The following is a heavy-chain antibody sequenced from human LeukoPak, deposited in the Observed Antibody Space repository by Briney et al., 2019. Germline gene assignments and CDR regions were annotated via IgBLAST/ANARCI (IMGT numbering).Heavy chain of an antibody. Sequence: PGGSLRLSCAASGFTFSSYAMSWVRQAPGKGLEWVSAISGSGGSTYYADSVKGRFTISRDNSKNTLYLQMNSLRAEDTAVYYCAKGGHDSSGYQFYYYYYMDVWGKGTTVTVSS. V-gene: IGHV3-23*01. J-gene: IGHJ6*03. CDR2: ISGSGGST. D-gene: IGHD3-22*01. CDR1: GFTFSSYA. CDR3: AKGGHDSSGYQFYYYYYMDV.